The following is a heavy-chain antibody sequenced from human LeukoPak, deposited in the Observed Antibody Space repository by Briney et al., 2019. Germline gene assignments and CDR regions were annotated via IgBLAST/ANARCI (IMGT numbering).Heavy chain of an antibody. CDR2: IRYDGSNK. J-gene: IGHJ4*02. V-gene: IGHV3-30*02. D-gene: IGHD6-13*01. CDR1: GFTFSSYG. Sequence: GGSLRLSCAASGFTFSSYGMHWVRQAPGKGLEWVAFIRYDGSNKYYADSVKGRFTISRDNSKNTLYLQMSSLRAEDTAVYYCAKQKWGIAAAGNDYWGQGTLVTVSS. CDR3: AKQKWGIAAAGNDY.